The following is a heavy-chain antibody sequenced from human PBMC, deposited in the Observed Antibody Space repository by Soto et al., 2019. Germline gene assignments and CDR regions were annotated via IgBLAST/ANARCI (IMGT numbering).Heavy chain of an antibody. CDR1: GDSISSSNYY. CDR3: ARGADWAQTYDSSAQVY. J-gene: IGHJ4*02. V-gene: IGHV4-39*01. D-gene: IGHD3-22*01. Sequence: SETLSLTCTVSGDSISSSNYYWAWIRQPPGKGPEWIGSIYYSESSHYRGSTYYNPSLKSRVTISVDTSKNLLFLKLSSVTAADTAVYYCARGADWAQTYDSSAQVYWGQGAPVTVSS. CDR2: IYYSESSHYRGST.